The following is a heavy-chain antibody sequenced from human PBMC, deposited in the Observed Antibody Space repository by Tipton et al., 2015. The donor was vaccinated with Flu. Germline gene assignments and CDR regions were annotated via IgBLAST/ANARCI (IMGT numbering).Heavy chain of an antibody. CDR1: GFTVSSNY. J-gene: IGHJ4*02. D-gene: IGHD3-10*01. Sequence: GSLRLSCAASGFTVSSNYMSWVRQAPGKGLEWVSVIYSDGSTYYVDSVKGRFTVSRDNSKNMLSLQMNSLRAEDTAVYFCASIVRGLTPSRYFDYWGQGTLVTVSS. CDR2: IYSDGST. CDR3: ASIVRGLTPSRYFDY. V-gene: IGHV3-53*01.